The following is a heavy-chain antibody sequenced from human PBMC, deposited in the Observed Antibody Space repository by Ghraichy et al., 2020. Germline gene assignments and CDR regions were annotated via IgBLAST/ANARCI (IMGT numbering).Heavy chain of an antibody. CDR2: ITVSGGTT. CDR1: GFSFRSYA. J-gene: IGHJ4*02. D-gene: IGHD6-19*01. CDR3: ATVAVAGYYFDY. Sequence: GGSLRLSCAASGFSFRSYAMSWIRQAPGKGLEWVSSITVSGGTTDYAESVKGRFTISRDNSKNSLYLTRNSLRVEDTAVYHCATVAVAGYYFDYWGQGTLVTVSS. V-gene: IGHV3-23*01.